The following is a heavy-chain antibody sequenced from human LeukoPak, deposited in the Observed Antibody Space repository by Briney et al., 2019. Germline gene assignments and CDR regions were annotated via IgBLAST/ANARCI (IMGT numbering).Heavy chain of an antibody. Sequence: SVKVSCKASGGTFSSYAISWVRQAPGQGLEWMGGIIPIFGTANYAQKFQGRVTITADESTSTAYMELSSLRSEDTAVYYCARDNVEGGDGYNLLSYWGQGTLVTVSS. CDR1: GGTFSSYA. J-gene: IGHJ4*02. V-gene: IGHV1-69*13. CDR3: ARDNVEGGDGYNLLSY. D-gene: IGHD5-24*01. CDR2: IIPIFGTA.